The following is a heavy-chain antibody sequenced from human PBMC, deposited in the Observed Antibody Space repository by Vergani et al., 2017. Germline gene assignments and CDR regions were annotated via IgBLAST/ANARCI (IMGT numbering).Heavy chain of an antibody. D-gene: IGHD2-2*01. CDR3: AKADYVVVVPAATFDY. CDR1: GFTFSSYA. Sequence: EVQLLESGGGLVQPGGSLRLSCAASGFTFSSYAMSWVRQAPGKGLEWVSAISGSGGSTDYADSVKGRFTISRDNSKNTLYLQMNSLRAEDTAVYYCAKADYVVVVPAATFDYWGQGTLVTVSS. CDR2: ISGSGGST. J-gene: IGHJ4*02. V-gene: IGHV3-23*01.